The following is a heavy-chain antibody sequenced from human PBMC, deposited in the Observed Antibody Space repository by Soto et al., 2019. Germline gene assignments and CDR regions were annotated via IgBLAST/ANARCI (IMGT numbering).Heavy chain of an antibody. CDR1: GYTFTSYD. Sequence: GASVKVSCKASGYTFTSYDINWVRQATGQGLEWMGWMNPNSGNTGYAQKFQGRVTMTRNTSISTAYMELSSLRSEDTAVYYCARFGNLYYYYGMDVWGQGTTVTVSS. J-gene: IGHJ6*02. CDR2: MNPNSGNT. V-gene: IGHV1-8*01. CDR3: ARFGNLYYYYGMDV. D-gene: IGHD3-10*01.